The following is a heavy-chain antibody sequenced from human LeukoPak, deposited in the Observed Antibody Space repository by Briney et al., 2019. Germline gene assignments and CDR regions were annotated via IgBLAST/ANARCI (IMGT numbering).Heavy chain of an antibody. V-gene: IGHV3-23*01. CDR2: ISASDGST. D-gene: IGHD1/OR15-1a*01. Sequence: GGSLRLSCAASGVTFRNYAMSWVRQAPGKGLEWVAGISASDGSTYYADSVQGRFTISRDNSKNTLYLHINSLRAEDTATYYCAKDRTTVARIFDYWGQETLVTVSS. CDR3: AKDRTTVARIFDY. CDR1: GVTFRNYA. J-gene: IGHJ4*02.